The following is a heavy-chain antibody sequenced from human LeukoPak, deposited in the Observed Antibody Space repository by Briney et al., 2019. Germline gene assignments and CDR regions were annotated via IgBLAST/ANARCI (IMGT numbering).Heavy chain of an antibody. CDR1: GGSISSYY. V-gene: IGHV4-59*01. CDR2: IYYGGST. Sequence: SETLSLTCTVSGGSISSYYWSWIRQPPGKGLEWIGYIYYGGSTNYNPSLKSRVTISVDTSKNQFSLKLSSVTAADTAVYYCARGISSGWSRAVGYWGQGTLVTVSS. D-gene: IGHD6-19*01. CDR3: ARGISSGWSRAVGY. J-gene: IGHJ4*02.